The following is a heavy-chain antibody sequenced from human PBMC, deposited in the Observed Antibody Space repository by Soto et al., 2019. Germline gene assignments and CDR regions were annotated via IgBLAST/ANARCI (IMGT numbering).Heavy chain of an antibody. CDR2: IRDTGGST. J-gene: IGHJ4*02. CDR1: GFTFNNYA. Sequence: EVQVLDSGGGLVQPGGSLRLSCAASGFTFNNYAMNWVRQAPGKGLEWVATIRDTGGSTYYADSVKGRFTISRDNSKNTLYLQMNGLRGEDTAVYYCAKDRLAGNFDYWGQGTQVTVSS. CDR3: AKDRLAGNFDY. V-gene: IGHV3-23*01.